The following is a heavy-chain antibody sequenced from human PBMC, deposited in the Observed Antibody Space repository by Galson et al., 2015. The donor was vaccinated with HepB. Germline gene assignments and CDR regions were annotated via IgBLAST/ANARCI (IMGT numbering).Heavy chain of an antibody. Sequence: ETLSLTCTASGGSISSSSYYWGWIRQPPGKGLEWIGSIYYSGSTYYNPSLKSRVTISVDTSKNQFSLKLSSVTAAGTALYYCASKSIAAAGISEYFQHWGQGTLVTVSS. CDR1: GGSISSSSYY. CDR3: ASKSIAAAGISEYFQH. D-gene: IGHD6-13*01. J-gene: IGHJ1*01. CDR2: IYYSGST. V-gene: IGHV4-39*01.